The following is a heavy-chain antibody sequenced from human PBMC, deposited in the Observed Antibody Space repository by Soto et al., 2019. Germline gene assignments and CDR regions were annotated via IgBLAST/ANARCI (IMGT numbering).Heavy chain of an antibody. J-gene: IGHJ5*02. CDR1: GGSVSSGSYY. D-gene: IGHD5-18*01. CDR3: ASTGRDTAMLDP. Sequence: QVQLQESGPGLVKPSETLSLTCTVSGGSVSSGSYYWSWIRQPPGKGLEWIGYIYYSGSTNYNPSLTSRVTISVDTSKNQCSLKLSSVTAADTAVYYCASTGRDTAMLDPWGQGTLVTVSS. V-gene: IGHV4-61*01. CDR2: IYYSGST.